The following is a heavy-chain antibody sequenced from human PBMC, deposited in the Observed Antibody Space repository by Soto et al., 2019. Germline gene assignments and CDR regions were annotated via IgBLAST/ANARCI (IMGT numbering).Heavy chain of an antibody. V-gene: IGHV4-59*01. D-gene: IGHD6-19*01. CDR1: GGSISSYY. CDR3: ARDSSGWLGGIDY. CDR2: IYYSGST. J-gene: IGHJ4*02. Sequence: SETLSLTCTVSGGSISSYYWSWIRQPPGKGLEWIGYIYYSGSTNYNPSLKSRVTISVGTSKNQFSLKLSSVTAADTAVYYCARDSSGWLGGIDYWGQGTLVTVSS.